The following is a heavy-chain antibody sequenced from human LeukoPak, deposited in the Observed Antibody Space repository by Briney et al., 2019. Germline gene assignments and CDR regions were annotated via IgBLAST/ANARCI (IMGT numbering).Heavy chain of an antibody. J-gene: IGHJ5*02. D-gene: IGHD3-22*01. CDR3: ARSGWDYYDSSGPRSWFDP. Sequence: SETLSLTCAVSGGSISSGDHSWSWIRQPPGKGLEWIGYIYPSGSTYYNPSLKSRVTISVDRSKNQFSLKLTSVTAADTAVYYCARSGWDYYDSSGPRSWFDPWGQGTLVTVSS. CDR2: IYPSGST. CDR1: GGSISSGDHS. V-gene: IGHV4-30-2*01.